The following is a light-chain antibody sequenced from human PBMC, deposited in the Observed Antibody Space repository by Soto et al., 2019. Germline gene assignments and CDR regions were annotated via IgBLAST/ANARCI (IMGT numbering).Light chain of an antibody. J-gene: IGKJ2*03. V-gene: IGKV3-20*01. CDR3: QQYGSSSYS. CDR2: GVS. Sequence: EIVLTQSPGTLSLSPGERATFSCRASQSVSNNYLAWYQQKSGQAPRLLIYGVSTRATDIPDRFSGSGSGTDFTLIISRLEPEDFAVYYCQQYGSSSYSFGQGTKLEI. CDR1: QSVSNNY.